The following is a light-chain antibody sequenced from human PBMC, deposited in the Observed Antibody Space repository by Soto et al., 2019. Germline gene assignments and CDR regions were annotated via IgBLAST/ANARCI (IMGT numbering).Light chain of an antibody. Sequence: DIQMTQSPPSLSASVGDRVTITCRASQSASNYLHWYQQKPGKVPKLLIYGTSSLESGVPSRFAGSGSETEFTLTISSLQLDDLATYYCQQTYTTPYSFGRGTKVEIK. J-gene: IGKJ2*03. V-gene: IGKV1-39*01. CDR1: QSASNY. CDR2: GTS. CDR3: QQTYTTPYS.